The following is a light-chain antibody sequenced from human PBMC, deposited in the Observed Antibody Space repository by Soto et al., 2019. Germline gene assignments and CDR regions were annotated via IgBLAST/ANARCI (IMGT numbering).Light chain of an antibody. CDR3: QQYNSWPPIT. V-gene: IGKV3-15*01. Sequence: EVVVTQYPANLSVSPGERATLSCRASQSVSSNLAWYQQKPGQAPRLLIYGASTRATDIPARFSGGGSGTEFTLTISSLQSEDFAVYYCQQYNSWPPITFGQRTRLEIK. CDR2: GAS. CDR1: QSVSSN. J-gene: IGKJ5*01.